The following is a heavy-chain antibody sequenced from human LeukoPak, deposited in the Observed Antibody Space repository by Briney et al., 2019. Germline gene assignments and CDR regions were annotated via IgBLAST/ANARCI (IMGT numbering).Heavy chain of an antibody. V-gene: IGHV1-2*02. D-gene: IGHD3-22*01. J-gene: IGHJ4*02. CDR2: INPNSGGT. Sequence: ASVKVSCKASGYTFTGYYMHWVRQAPGQGLEWMGWINPNSGGTNYAQKFQGRVTMTTDTSTSTAYMELRSLRSDDTAVYYCARDAYDSSGYSHWGQGTLVTVSS. CDR3: ARDAYDSSGYSH. CDR1: GYTFTGYY.